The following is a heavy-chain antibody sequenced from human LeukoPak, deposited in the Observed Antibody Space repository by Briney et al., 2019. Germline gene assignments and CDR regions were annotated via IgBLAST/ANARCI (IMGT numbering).Heavy chain of an antibody. D-gene: IGHD1-26*01. CDR1: GFTFSSYS. Sequence: GGSLRLSCAASGFTFSSYSMNWVRQAPGKGLEWVSSISSSSSYIYYAGSVKGRFTIPRDNAKNSLYLQMNSLRAEDTAVYYCARDGRETVGATRYGYWGQGTLVTVSS. CDR2: ISSSSSYI. J-gene: IGHJ4*02. V-gene: IGHV3-21*01. CDR3: ARDGRETVGATRYGY.